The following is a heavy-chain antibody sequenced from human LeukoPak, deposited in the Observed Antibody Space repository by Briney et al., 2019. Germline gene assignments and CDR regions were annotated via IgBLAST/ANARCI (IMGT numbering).Heavy chain of an antibody. Sequence: SETLSLTCTVSGGSISSYCWSWIRQPPGKGLEWIGYIYYSGSTNYNPSLKSRVTISVDTSKNQFSLKLSSVTAADTAVYYCARQYCGGDCYFPYYYYYYGMDVWGQGTTVTVSS. CDR3: ARQYCGGDCYFPYYYYYYGMDV. CDR2: IYYSGST. J-gene: IGHJ6*02. CDR1: GGSISSYC. D-gene: IGHD2-21*02. V-gene: IGHV4-59*01.